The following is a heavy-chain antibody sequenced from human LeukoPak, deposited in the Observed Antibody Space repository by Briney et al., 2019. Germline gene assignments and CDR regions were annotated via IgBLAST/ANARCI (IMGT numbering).Heavy chain of an antibody. CDR1: GFTFSSYE. J-gene: IGHJ6*03. CDR3: AKDRCSNGVGCYYYYMDV. D-gene: IGHD2-8*01. Sequence: PGGSLRLSCAASGFTFSSYEMNWVRQAPGKGLEWVSYISSSGSTIYYADSVEGRFTISRDNAKNSLYLQMNSLRAEDTAVYYCAKDRCSNGVGCYYYYMDVWGKETTVTISS. CDR2: ISSSGSTI. V-gene: IGHV3-48*03.